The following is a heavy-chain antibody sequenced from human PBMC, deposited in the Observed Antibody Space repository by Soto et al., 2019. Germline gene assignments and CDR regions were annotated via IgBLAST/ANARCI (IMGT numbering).Heavy chain of an antibody. V-gene: IGHV1-69*13. J-gene: IGHJ6*02. CDR1: GCPFSSHA. CDR3: GSVGYCSSTNCLFYYYHYGMDV. D-gene: IGHD2-2*03. Sequence: GASVKVSCKASGCPFSSHAISWVRQAPGRGLEWMGGIIPIFGTTNYAQNFRARVTITADESTSTAYMELSSLTSEDTAVYYCGSVGYCSSTNCLFYYYHYGMDVWGQGTTVTVSS. CDR2: IIPIFGTT.